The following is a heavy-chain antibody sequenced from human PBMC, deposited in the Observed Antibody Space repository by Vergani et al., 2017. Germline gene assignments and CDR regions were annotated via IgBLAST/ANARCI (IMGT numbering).Heavy chain of an antibody. CDR3: AGERWKLLRAFDI. Sequence: EVQLVETGGGLIQPGGSLRLSCAASGFTVSSNYISWVRQAPGKGLEWVSVIYSGGSTYYADSVKGRFTITRDNSKNTLYLQMNSLRAEDTAVYYCAGERWKLLRAFDIWGQGTMVTVSS. CDR1: GFTVSSNY. CDR2: IYSGGST. D-gene: IGHD1-26*01. V-gene: IGHV3-53*02. J-gene: IGHJ3*02.